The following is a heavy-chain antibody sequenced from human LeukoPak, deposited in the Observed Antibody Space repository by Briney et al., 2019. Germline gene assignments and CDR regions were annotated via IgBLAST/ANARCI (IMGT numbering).Heavy chain of an antibody. Sequence: GGSLRLSCAASGFTFSSYWMHWVRQAPGKGLVWVSRINSDGSSTSYADSVKGRFTISRDNAKNTLYLQMNSLRAEDTAVYYCASTMTTVTTGYYYYGMDVWGQGTTVTVSS. CDR2: INSDGSST. CDR1: GFTFSSYW. CDR3: ASTMTTVTTGYYYYGMDV. J-gene: IGHJ6*02. D-gene: IGHD4-17*01. V-gene: IGHV3-74*01.